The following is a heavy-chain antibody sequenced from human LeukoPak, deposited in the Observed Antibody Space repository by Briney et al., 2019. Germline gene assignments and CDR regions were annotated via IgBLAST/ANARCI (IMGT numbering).Heavy chain of an antibody. CDR1: GGTFSSYA. J-gene: IGHJ4*02. CDR2: IIPIFGTA. D-gene: IGHD6-13*01. CDR3: AREGVAGTGAQGY. Sequence: GSSVKVSCKASGGTFSSYAISWVRQAPGQGLEWMGGIIPIFGTANYAQKFQGRVTITTDESTSTAYLELSSLRSDDTAVYYCAREGVAGTGAQGYWGKEPLVTASS. V-gene: IGHV1-69*05.